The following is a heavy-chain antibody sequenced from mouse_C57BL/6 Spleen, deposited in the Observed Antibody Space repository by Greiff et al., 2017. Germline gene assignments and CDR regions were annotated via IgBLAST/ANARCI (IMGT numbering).Heavy chain of an antibody. V-gene: IGHV5-9-1*02. CDR1: GFTFSSYA. J-gene: IGHJ4*01. CDR3: TRDDYGSSYGYAMDY. D-gene: IGHD1-1*01. Sequence: EVQRVESGEGLVKPGGSLKLSCAASGFTFSSYAMSWVRQTPEKRLEWVAYISRGGDYIYYADTVKGRFTISRDNARNTLYLQMSSLKSEDTAMYYCTRDDYGSSYGYAMDYWGQGTSVTVSS. CDR2: ISRGGDYI.